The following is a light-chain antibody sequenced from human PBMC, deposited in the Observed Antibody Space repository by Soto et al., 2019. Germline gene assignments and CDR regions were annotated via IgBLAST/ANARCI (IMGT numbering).Light chain of an antibody. CDR3: SSFVGGDSFDVI. CDR1: SSDVGGYNY. V-gene: IGLV2-8*01. J-gene: IGLJ2*01. Sequence: QSALTQPPSASGSPGQSVAISCTGTSSDVGGYNYVSWYQQHPGKAPKLMIYEVIKRPSGVPDRFSGSKSGNTASLTVSGLRADDEAVYYCSSFVGGDSFDVIFGGGTKLTVL. CDR2: EVI.